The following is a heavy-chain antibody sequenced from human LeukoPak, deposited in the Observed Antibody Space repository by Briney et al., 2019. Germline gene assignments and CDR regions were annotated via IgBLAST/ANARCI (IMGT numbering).Heavy chain of an antibody. V-gene: IGHV4-59*01. J-gene: IGHJ4*02. CDR3: AKDSSTYYYGSGSYGGSVDY. CDR2: IYYSGST. D-gene: IGHD3-10*01. Sequence: SETLSLTCTVSGGSISSYYWSWIRQPPGKGLEWIGYIYYSGSTNYNPSLKSRVTISVETSKNQFSLKLRSVTAADTAVYYCAKDSSTYYYGSGSYGGSVDYWGQGTLVTVSS. CDR1: GGSISSYY.